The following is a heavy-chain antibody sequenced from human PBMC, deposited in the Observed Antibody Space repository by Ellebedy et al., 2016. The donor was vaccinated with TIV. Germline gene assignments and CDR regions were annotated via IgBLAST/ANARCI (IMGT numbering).Heavy chain of an antibody. CDR2: IRSSTNSI. V-gene: IGHV3-48*02. Sequence: GESLKISXAASGFTFSTYSMNWVRQAPGKGLEWVAFIRSSTNSISYADSVKGRFTISRDDAENSLYLQMNSLRDEDTAVYYCASSGAYYYGSGSYPSFGYYYYYGMDVWGQGTTVTVSS. CDR3: ASSGAYYYGSGSYPSFGYYYYYGMDV. CDR1: GFTFSTYS. D-gene: IGHD3-10*01. J-gene: IGHJ6*02.